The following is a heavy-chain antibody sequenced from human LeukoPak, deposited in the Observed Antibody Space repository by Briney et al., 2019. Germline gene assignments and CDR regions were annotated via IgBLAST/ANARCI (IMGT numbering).Heavy chain of an antibody. V-gene: IGHV1-69*13. J-gene: IGHJ6*02. CDR3: ARDGGYCTNGVCSDYYYYGMDV. CDR2: IIPIFGTA. CDR1: GGTFSSYA. Sequence: SVKVSCKASGGTFSSYAISWVRQAPGQGLEWMGGIIPIFGTANYAQKFQGRVTITADESTSTAYMELSSLRSEDTAVYYCARDGGYCTNGVCSDYYYYGMDVWGQGTTVTVSS. D-gene: IGHD2-8*01.